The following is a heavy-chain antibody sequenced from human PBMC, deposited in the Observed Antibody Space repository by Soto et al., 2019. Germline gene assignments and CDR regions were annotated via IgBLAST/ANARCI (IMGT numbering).Heavy chain of an antibody. CDR2: IYHSGST. CDR1: GGSISSGGYS. Sequence: QLQLQESGSGLVKPSQTLSLTCAVSGGSISSGGYSWSWIRQPPGKGLEWIGYIYHSGSTYYNPSLKVRVTTSVDRSKNQFSLKLSSVTAADTAVYYCARRRGFPYYYGMDVWGQGTTVTVSS. J-gene: IGHJ6*02. D-gene: IGHD5-12*01. CDR3: ARRRGFPYYYGMDV. V-gene: IGHV4-30-2*01.